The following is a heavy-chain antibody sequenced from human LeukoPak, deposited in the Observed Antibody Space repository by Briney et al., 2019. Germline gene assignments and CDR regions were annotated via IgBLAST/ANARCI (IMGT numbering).Heavy chain of an antibody. D-gene: IGHD1-14*01. J-gene: IGHJ4*02. V-gene: IGHV3-48*01. CDR2: ISSSSSTI. Sequence: QPGGSLRLSCAASGFTFGTYAMNWVRQAPGKGLEWVPYISSSSSTIYYADSVKGRFTISRDNAKNSLYLQMNSLRAEDTAVYYCARVGNPFDYWGQGTLVTVSS. CDR1: GFTFGTYA. CDR3: ARVGNPFDY.